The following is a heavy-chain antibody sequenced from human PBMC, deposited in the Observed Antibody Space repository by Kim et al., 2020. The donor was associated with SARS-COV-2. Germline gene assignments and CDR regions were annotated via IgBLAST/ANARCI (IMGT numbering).Heavy chain of an antibody. CDR2: IIPIFGTA. Sequence: SVKVSCKASGGTFSSYAISWVRQAPGQGLEWMGGIIPIFGTANYAQKFQGRVTITADESTSTAYMELSSLRSEDTAVYYCARRGEVGATPFDYWGQGTLVTVSS. CDR1: GGTFSSYA. D-gene: IGHD1-26*01. CDR3: ARRGEVGATPFDY. J-gene: IGHJ4*02. V-gene: IGHV1-69*13.